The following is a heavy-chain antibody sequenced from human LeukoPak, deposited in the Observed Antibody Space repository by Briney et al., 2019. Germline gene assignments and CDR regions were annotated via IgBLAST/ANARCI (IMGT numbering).Heavy chain of an antibody. CDR1: GGSISSYY. CDR3: ARDTVDCSGGSCYSNWFDP. V-gene: IGHV4-4*07. CDR2: IYTSGST. Sequence: SETLSLTCTVSGGSISSYYWSWIRQPAGKGLEWIGCIYTSGSTNYNPSLKGRVTMSVDTSKNQFSLKLSSVTAADTAVYYCARDTVDCSGGSCYSNWFDPWGQGTLVTVSS. J-gene: IGHJ5*02. D-gene: IGHD2-15*01.